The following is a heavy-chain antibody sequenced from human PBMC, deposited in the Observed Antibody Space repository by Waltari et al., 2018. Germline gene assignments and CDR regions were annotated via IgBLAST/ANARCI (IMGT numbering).Heavy chain of an antibody. V-gene: IGHV3-21*01. CDR3: ARDSVVAAAFDY. J-gene: IGHJ4*02. CDR2: ISSSSSYI. CDR1: GFTFSSYS. Sequence: EVQLVESGGGLVKPGGSLRLSCAASGFTFSSYSMNWVRQAPGKGREWVSSISSSSSYIDYADSVKGRFTISRDNAKNSLYLQMNSLRAEDTAVYYCARDSVVAAAFDYWGQGTLVTVSS. D-gene: IGHD2-15*01.